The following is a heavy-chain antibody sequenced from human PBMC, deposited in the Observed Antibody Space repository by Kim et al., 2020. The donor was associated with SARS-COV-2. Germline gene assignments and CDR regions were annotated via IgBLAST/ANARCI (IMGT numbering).Heavy chain of an antibody. V-gene: IGHV3-33*01. D-gene: IGHD5-18*01. J-gene: IGHJ6*02. CDR3: ARGKDTAIDYYYYYGMDV. Sequence: GGSLRLSCAASGFTFSSYGMHWVRQAPGKGLEWVAVIWYDGSNKYYADSVKGRFTISRDNSKNTLYLQMNSLRAEDTAVYYCARGKDTAIDYYYYYGMDVWCQGTTVTVSS. CDR1: GFTFSSYG. CDR2: IWYDGSNK.